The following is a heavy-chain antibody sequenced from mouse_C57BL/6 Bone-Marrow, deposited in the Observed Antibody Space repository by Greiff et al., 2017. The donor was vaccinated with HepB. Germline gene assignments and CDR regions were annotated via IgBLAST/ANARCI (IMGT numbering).Heavy chain of an antibody. V-gene: IGHV1-15*01. CDR1: GYTFTDYE. CDR3: TRCPLYSNYSSYWYFDV. CDR2: IDPETGGT. Sequence: QVHVKQSGAELVRPGASVTLSCKASGYTFTDYEMHWVKQTPVHGLEWIGAIDPETGGTAYNQKFKGKAILTADKSSSTAYMELRSLTSEDSAVYYCTRCPLYSNYSSYWYFDVWGTGSTVTVSS. D-gene: IGHD2-5*01. J-gene: IGHJ1*03.